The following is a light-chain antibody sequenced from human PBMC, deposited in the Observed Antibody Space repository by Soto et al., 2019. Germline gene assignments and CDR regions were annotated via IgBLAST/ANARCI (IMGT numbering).Light chain of an antibody. CDR3: LQDYNYPWT. J-gene: IGKJ1*01. V-gene: IGKV1-17*03. Sequence: DIQMTQSPSAMSASVGDRVTIKCRASQCINNYLAWFQQRPGKVPQRLIYGASSLQSGVPSRFSGSGSGTEFTLTISSLQPEDFATYYCLQDYNYPWTFGQGTKVDIK. CDR2: GAS. CDR1: QCINNY.